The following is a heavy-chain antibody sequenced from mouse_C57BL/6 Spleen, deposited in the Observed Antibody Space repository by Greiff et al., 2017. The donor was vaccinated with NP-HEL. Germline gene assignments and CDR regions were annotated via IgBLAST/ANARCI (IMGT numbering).Heavy chain of an antibody. J-gene: IGHJ2*01. V-gene: IGHV5-15*01. CDR2: ISNLAYSI. CDR3: ARVYGNYFDY. Sequence: EVKLMESGGGLVQPGGSLKLSCAASGFTFSDYGMAWVRQAPRKGPEWVAFISNLAYSIYYADTVTGRFTISRENAKNTLYLEMSSLRSEDTAMYYCARVYGNYFDYWGQGTTLTVSS. CDR1: GFTFSDYG. D-gene: IGHD2-1*01.